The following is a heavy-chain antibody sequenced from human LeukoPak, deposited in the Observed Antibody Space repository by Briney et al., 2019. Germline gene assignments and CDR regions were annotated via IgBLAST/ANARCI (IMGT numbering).Heavy chain of an antibody. Sequence: PGGSLRLSCAASGFTFSDYYMTWIRQAPGKGLEWVGRIKSKTDGGTTDYAAPVKGRFTISRDDSKNTLYLQMNSLKTEDTAVYYCTTDPQVVHYYDSSGYYLWGQGTLVTVSS. CDR2: IKSKTDGGTT. CDR3: TTDPQVVHYYDSSGYYL. V-gene: IGHV3-15*01. D-gene: IGHD3-22*01. CDR1: GFTFSDYY. J-gene: IGHJ4*02.